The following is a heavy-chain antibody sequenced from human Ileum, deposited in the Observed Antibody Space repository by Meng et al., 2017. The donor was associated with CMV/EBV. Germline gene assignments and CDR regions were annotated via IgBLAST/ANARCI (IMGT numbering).Heavy chain of an antibody. CDR2: IYYSGST. CDR1: GGSISSGTYY. Sequence: QVQLQASGPGLVTPSETLSLTCTVTGGSISSGTYYWAWIRQSPGKGLEWIGSIYYSGSTYDNPSLKSRVTMSVDTFKNQFSLKLTSVTAADTAVYYCAGDWGPYSSRGYFDPWGQGTLVTVSS. V-gene: IGHV4-39*07. D-gene: IGHD6-13*01. CDR3: AGDWGPYSSRGYFDP. J-gene: IGHJ5*02.